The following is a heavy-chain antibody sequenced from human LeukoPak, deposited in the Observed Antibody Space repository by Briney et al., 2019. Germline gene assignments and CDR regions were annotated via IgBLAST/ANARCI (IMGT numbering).Heavy chain of an antibody. CDR1: GFTVSSNY. D-gene: IGHD3-3*01. V-gene: IGHV4-59*05. CDR3: ARHVLSGYLNYWYFDL. CDR2: IYYSGST. Sequence: PGGSLRLSCAASGFTVSSNYMSWVRQAPGKGLEWIGGIYYSGSTYYNPSLKSRVTISVDTSKNQFSLKLSSVTAADTAVYYCARHVLSGYLNYWYFDLWGRGTLVTVSS. J-gene: IGHJ2*01.